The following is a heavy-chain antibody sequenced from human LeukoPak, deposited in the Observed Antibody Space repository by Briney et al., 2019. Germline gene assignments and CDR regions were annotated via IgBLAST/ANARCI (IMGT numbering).Heavy chain of an antibody. Sequence: SVKVSCKASGGTFSSYAISWVRQAPGQGLEWMGGIIPIFGTANYAQKFQGRVTITTDESTSTAYMELSSLRSEDTAVYYCARELYKSDISTGYPPDIWGQGTMVTVSS. J-gene: IGHJ3*02. D-gene: IGHD3-9*01. V-gene: IGHV1-69*05. CDR2: IIPIFGTA. CDR1: GGTFSSYA. CDR3: ARELYKSDISTGYPPDI.